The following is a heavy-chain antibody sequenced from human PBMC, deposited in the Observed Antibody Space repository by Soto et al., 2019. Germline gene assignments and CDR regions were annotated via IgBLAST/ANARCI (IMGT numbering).Heavy chain of an antibody. J-gene: IGHJ4*02. CDR2: ISYDGSNK. Sequence: ESGGGVVQPGRSLRLSCAASGFTFSSYAMHWVRQAPGKGLEWVAVISYDGSNKYYADSVKGRFTISRDNSKNTLYLQMNSLRAEDTAVYYCARDKLGIAAAGTFDYWGQGTLVTVSS. CDR3: ARDKLGIAAAGTFDY. CDR1: GFTFSSYA. V-gene: IGHV3-30-3*01. D-gene: IGHD6-13*01.